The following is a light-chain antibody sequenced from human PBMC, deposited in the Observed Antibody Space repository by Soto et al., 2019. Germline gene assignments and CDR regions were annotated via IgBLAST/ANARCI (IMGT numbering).Light chain of an antibody. CDR3: QQYDNLPLT. Sequence: DVQMTQSPSSLSASVGDRVTITCQASQAIRNYLNCYQQKPGKAPKLLISDASNLQTGVPSRFSGSGSGSDFTFTISSLQFEDIATYYCQQYDNLPLTFGGGTKVDI. CDR2: DAS. CDR1: QAIRNY. J-gene: IGKJ4*01. V-gene: IGKV1-33*01.